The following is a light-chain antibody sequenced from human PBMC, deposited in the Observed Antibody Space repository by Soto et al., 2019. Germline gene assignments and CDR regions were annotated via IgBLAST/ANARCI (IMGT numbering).Light chain of an antibody. CDR3: PSYTSTRTHV. Sequence: QSVLTQPASVSGSPGQSITISCTGTSSDVGGYNYVSWYQQHPGKAPKLMIYDVSNRPSGVSNRFSGSKSGNTASLTISGLQTEDEADYYCPSYTSTRTHVFGTGTQLTVL. J-gene: IGLJ1*01. V-gene: IGLV2-14*01. CDR2: DVS. CDR1: SSDVGGYNY.